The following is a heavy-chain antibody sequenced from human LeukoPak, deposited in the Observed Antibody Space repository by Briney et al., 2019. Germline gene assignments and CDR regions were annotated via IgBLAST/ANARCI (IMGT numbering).Heavy chain of an antibody. CDR2: IYYSGST. J-gene: IGHJ6*03. D-gene: IGHD2-2*01. CDR1: GGSISSGDYY. Sequence: SETLSLTCTVSGGSISSGDYYWSWIRQPPGKGLEWIGYIYYSGSTYYNPSLKSRVTISVDTSKNQFSLKLSSVTAADTAVYYCATAPVVPAALSGPWLYYYYYMDVWGKGTTVTVSS. CDR3: ATAPVVPAALSGPWLYYYYYMDV. V-gene: IGHV4-30-4*08.